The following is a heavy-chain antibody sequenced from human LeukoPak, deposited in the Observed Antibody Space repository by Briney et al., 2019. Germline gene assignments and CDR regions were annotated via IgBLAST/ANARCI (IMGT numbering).Heavy chain of an antibody. CDR1: GGSISSSSYY. D-gene: IGHD2-15*01. CDR2: IYYSRST. CDR3: GRVGDGVVVAVVFDY. V-gene: IGHV4-39*07. Sequence: SETLSLTCTVSGGSISSSSYYWVWLRQPPGKGLEWIGSIYYSRSTYYNPSLKSRVTISVDTSKNQFSLKLSSVTAADTAVYYCGRVGDGVVVAVVFDYWGQGTLVTVSS. J-gene: IGHJ4*02.